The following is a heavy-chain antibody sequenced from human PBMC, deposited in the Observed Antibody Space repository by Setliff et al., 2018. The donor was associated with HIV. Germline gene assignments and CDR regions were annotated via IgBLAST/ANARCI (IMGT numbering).Heavy chain of an antibody. J-gene: IGHJ5*02. CDR1: GFTFSSYT. CDR2: IYSGGDT. Sequence: PGGSLRLSCAASGFTFSSYTMNWVRQAPGKGLEWVALIYSGGDTYYADSVKGRFIIYRDNSKNTLYLQMYGLRVEDTAMYYCTKGVKWLAPWGQGTPVTVSS. D-gene: IGHD2-21*01. V-gene: IGHV3-53*01. CDR3: TKGVKWLAP.